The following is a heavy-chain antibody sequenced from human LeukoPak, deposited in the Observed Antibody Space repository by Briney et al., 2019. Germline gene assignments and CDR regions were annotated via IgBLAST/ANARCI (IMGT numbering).Heavy chain of an antibody. V-gene: IGHV1-2*02. CDR2: INPNSGGT. CDR1: GYTCTGYY. D-gene: IGHD3-22*01. Sequence: GASVKVSCKASGYTCTGYYIHWVRQAPGQGLEWMGCINPNSGGTNYAQNFQGRVTMTRDTSISTAYMELSRLRSDDTAVYYCARVRSGYYYFDYWGQGTLVTVSS. J-gene: IGHJ4*02. CDR3: ARVRSGYYYFDY.